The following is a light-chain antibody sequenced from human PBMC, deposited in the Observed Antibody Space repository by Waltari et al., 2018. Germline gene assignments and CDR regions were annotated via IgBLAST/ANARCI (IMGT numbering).Light chain of an antibody. V-gene: IGLV2-14*01. CDR1: RSDVGFYYF. CDR3: SSYTRSSYWV. CDR2: KVN. J-gene: IGLJ3*02. Sequence: QSALTQPAPVSGSPGQSITISCTGTRSDVGFYYFLPCFQPHPAKAPNGIIYKVNNRPSGVSNRFSGSKSGNTASLTISGLQAEDEADYYCSSYTRSSYWVFGGGTQLTVL.